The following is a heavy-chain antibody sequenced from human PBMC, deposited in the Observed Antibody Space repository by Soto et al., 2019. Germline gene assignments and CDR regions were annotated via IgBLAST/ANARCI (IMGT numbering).Heavy chain of an antibody. Sequence: GASVKVSCKASGYTFTGYHMHWVRQAPGQGLEWMGWINPNSGGTNYAQKFQGRVTMTRDTSISTAYMELSRLRSDDTAVYYCARNRRYYDRGTSDNANDAIDVWGQGTMVTVSS. CDR2: INPNSGGT. CDR3: ARNRRYYDRGTSDNANDAIDV. CDR1: GYTFTGYH. J-gene: IGHJ3*01. D-gene: IGHD3-16*01. V-gene: IGHV1-2*02.